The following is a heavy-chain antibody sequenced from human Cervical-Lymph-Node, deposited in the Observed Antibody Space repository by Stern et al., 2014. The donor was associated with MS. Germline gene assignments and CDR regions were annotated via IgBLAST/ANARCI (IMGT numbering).Heavy chain of an antibody. CDR2: ISYDGNHK. V-gene: IGHV3-30*03. D-gene: IGHD2-8*01. Sequence: QVQLVQSGGAVVQPGRSLRLSCAASGFTFSSYGRHWVRQAPGKGLEWVTVISYDGNHKYYAASVKGRFTISRDNSKNTLHLQMNSVTPDDTAIYYCARDYEDTSMLFDHWGQGTLVTVSS. J-gene: IGHJ4*02. CDR3: ARDYEDTSMLFDH. CDR1: GFTFSSYG.